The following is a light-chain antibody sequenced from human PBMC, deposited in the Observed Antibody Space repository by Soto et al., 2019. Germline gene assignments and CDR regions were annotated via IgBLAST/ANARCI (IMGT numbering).Light chain of an antibody. Sequence: EIVMTQSPATLSVSRGERATLSCRASQSVNSNLAWYQQKPGQAPRLLIYGASTRATGVPARFSVSGSGTEFTLTISSLQSEDFAVYYCQQYDNWPITFGQGTRLHIK. CDR2: GAS. CDR1: QSVNSN. J-gene: IGKJ5*01. CDR3: QQYDNWPIT. V-gene: IGKV3-15*01.